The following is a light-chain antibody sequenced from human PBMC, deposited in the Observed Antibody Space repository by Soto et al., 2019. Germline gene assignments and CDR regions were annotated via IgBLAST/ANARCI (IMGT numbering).Light chain of an antibody. V-gene: IGKV1-27*01. CDR2: AAS. Sequence: DIQMTQSPSSLSASVGDGVTITCRASQGISSYLAWYQQKPGKVPKVLIYAASTLQSGVPSRFSGSGSGTEFTLTISNLQPEDVATYYCQKYYTAPETFGQGTKVEIK. CDR1: QGISSY. CDR3: QKYYTAPET. J-gene: IGKJ1*01.